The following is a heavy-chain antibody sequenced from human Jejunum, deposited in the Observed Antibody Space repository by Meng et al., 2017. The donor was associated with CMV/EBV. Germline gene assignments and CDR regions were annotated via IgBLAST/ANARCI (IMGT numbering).Heavy chain of an antibody. CDR1: GFTFSNDW. Sequence: EVQVVESGGGLVQPGGSLRLSCVASGFTFSNDWMTWVRQAPGKGLEWVANIKQDGSETYYVDSVKGRFTISRDNGKNSLYLQMNNLRAEDTGVYYCARGFAIDSWGQGTLVTVSS. CDR3: ARGFAIDS. V-gene: IGHV3-7*04. D-gene: IGHD3-10*01. CDR2: IKQDGSET. J-gene: IGHJ4*02.